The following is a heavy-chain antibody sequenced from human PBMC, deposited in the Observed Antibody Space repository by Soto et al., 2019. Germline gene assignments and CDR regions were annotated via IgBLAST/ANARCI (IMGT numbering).Heavy chain of an antibody. J-gene: IGHJ6*03. CDR2: ISSSSSYI. V-gene: IGHV3-21*01. CDR3: ARDPNGDLYYYYMDV. Sequence: GGSLRLSCAASGFTFSSYSMNWVRQAPGKGLEWVSSISSSSSYIYYADSVKGRFTISRDNAKNSLYLQMNSLRAEDTAVYYCARDPNGDLYYYYMDVWGKGTTVTVSS. D-gene: IGHD3-10*01. CDR1: GFTFSSYS.